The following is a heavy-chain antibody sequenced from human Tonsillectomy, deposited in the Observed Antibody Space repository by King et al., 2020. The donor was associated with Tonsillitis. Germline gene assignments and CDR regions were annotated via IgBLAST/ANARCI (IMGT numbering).Heavy chain of an antibody. J-gene: IGHJ4*02. V-gene: IGHV3-30*18. Sequence: QVQLVESGGGVVQPGRSLRLSCAASGFTFSSYGLHWVRQAPGKGLAGVAVISYDGSNKYYADSVKGRFTISRDNSKNTLYRQMNSLRAEDTAVYYCAKADPGIAAAGDSREMYDFDYWGQGTLVTVSS. CDR1: GFTFSSYG. D-gene: IGHD6-13*01. CDR2: ISYDGSNK. CDR3: AKADPGIAAAGDSREMYDFDY.